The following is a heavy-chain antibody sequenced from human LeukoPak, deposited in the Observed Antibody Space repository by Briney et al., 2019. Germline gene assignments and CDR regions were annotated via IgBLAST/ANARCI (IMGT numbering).Heavy chain of an antibody. CDR2: IRYDGNQK. D-gene: IGHD3-10*01. J-gene: IGHJ4*02. CDR3: AKKSRGSGSYYGDY. V-gene: IGHV3-30*02. Sequence: PGGSLRLSCAASGFPFSTYGIHWVRQAPGKGLEWVAFIRYDGNQKSYAESVKGRFTISRDNSKNTLYLQMNSLRAEDTAVYYCAKKSRGSGSYYGDYWGQGILVTVSS. CDR1: GFPFSTYG.